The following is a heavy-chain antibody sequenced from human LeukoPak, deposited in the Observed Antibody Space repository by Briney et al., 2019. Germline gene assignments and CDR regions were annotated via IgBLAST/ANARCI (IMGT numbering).Heavy chain of an antibody. CDR3: ATAQGSSTRADYYMDV. CDR2: IYTSGST. D-gene: IGHD2-2*01. Sequence: SETVSLTCTVSGGSISSYYWSWIRQPAGKGLEWIGRIYTSGSTNYNPSLKSRVTMSVDTSKNQFSLKLSSVTAADTAVYYCATAQGSSTRADYYMDVWGKGTTVTVSS. V-gene: IGHV4-4*07. J-gene: IGHJ6*03. CDR1: GGSISSYY.